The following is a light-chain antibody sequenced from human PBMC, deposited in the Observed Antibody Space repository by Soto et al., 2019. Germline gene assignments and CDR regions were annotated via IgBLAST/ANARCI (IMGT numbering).Light chain of an antibody. V-gene: IGKV3-20*01. CDR2: GAS. CDR3: KQYNIWPWT. J-gene: IGKJ1*01. CDR1: QSVSSSY. Sequence: EIVLTQSPGTLSLSPGERATLSCRASQSVSSSYLAWYQQKPGQAHRLLIYGASSRATGIQDRFSGSGSGTEFTLSIRSLQSDDFAVYYCKQYNIWPWTVGQGTKVDIK.